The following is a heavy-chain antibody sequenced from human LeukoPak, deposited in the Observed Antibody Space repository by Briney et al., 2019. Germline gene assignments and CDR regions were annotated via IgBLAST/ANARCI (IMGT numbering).Heavy chain of an antibody. D-gene: IGHD6-13*01. Sequence: KPSETLSLTCTVSGGSISSSSYYWGWIRQPPGKGLEWIGSIYYSGSTYYNPSLKSRVTISVDTSKNQVSLRLSSVTAADTAVYYCARAGSSVNIYYSYYMDVWGKGTTVTVSS. V-gene: IGHV4-39*07. CDR1: GGSISSSSYY. CDR3: ARAGSSVNIYYSYYMDV. J-gene: IGHJ6*03. CDR2: IYYSGST.